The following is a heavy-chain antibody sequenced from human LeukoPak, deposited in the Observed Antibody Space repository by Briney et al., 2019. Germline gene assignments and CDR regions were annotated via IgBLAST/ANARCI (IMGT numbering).Heavy chain of an antibody. CDR3: ARDLGWRDSSGSSDY. D-gene: IGHD3-22*01. CDR1: GGTFSSYA. V-gene: IGHV1-69*05. J-gene: IGHJ4*02. Sequence: SVKVSCKASGGTFSSYAISWVRQAPGQGLEWMGGIIPIFGTANYAQKLQGRVTITTDESTSTAYMELRSLRSDDTAVYYCARDLGWRDSSGSSDYWGQGTLVTVSS. CDR2: IIPIFGTA.